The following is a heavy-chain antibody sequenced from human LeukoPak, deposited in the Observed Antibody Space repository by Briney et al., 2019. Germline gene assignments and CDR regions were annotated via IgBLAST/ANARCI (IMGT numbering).Heavy chain of an antibody. J-gene: IGHJ4*02. D-gene: IGHD3-22*01. V-gene: IGHV4-34*01. CDR1: GGSFSGYY. CDR2: INHSGST. Sequence: PSETLSLTCAVYGGSFSGYYWSWIRQPPGKGLEWIGEINHSGSTNYNPSLKSRVTISVDTSKNQFSLKLSSVTAADTAVYYCASLLPDYYDKIFDYWGQGTLVTVSS. CDR3: ASLLPDYYDKIFDY.